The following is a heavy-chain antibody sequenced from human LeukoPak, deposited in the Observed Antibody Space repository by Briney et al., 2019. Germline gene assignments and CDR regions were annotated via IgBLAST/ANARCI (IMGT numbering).Heavy chain of an antibody. CDR2: INHDGSA. J-gene: IGHJ4*02. Sequence: TETLSLTCTLSGGSISSYYWSWIRQPPGKGLEWIGFINHDGSANYNPSLNSRVTISLDTSRNQFSLILSSVTAADTAVYFCATYGGGQGSRGYWGQGTLVTVLS. D-gene: IGHD1-26*01. V-gene: IGHV4-59*08. CDR3: ATYGGGQGSRGY. CDR1: GGSISSYY.